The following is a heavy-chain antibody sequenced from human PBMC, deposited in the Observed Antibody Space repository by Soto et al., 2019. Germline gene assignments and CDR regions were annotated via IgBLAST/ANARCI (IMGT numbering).Heavy chain of an antibody. CDR3: ARTNDILTWPY. V-gene: IGHV3-74*01. Sequence: TGGSLRLSCAASGFTFSSYWMHWVRQAPGKGLVWVSRINSDGSSTSYADSVKGRFTISRHNSKNTLYLQMNSLRAEDTAVYYCARTNDILTWPYWGQGTLVTVSS. D-gene: IGHD3-9*01. CDR1: GFTFSSYW. J-gene: IGHJ4*02. CDR2: INSDGSST.